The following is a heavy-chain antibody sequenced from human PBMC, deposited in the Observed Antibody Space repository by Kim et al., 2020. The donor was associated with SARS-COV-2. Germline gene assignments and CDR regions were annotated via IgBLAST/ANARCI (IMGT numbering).Heavy chain of an antibody. CDR3: ARHVFGSGSYYIPQFDY. CDR1: GGSISSYY. J-gene: IGHJ4*02. D-gene: IGHD3-10*01. V-gene: IGHV4-59*08. Sequence: SETLSLTCTVSGGSISSYYWSWIRQPPGKGLEWIGYIYYSGSTNYNPSLKSRVTISVDTSKNQFSLKLSSVTAADTAVYYCARHVFGSGSYYIPQFDYWGQGTLVTVSS. CDR2: IYYSGST.